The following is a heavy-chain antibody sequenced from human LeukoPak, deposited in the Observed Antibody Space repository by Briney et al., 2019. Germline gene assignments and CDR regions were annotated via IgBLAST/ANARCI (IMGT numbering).Heavy chain of an antibody. Sequence: GGSLRLSCAASGFTFSNAGLSGFAKAPGRGWNWVGGIKGKTDGGTTDYAAPVKGRFTISRDDSKNTLYLQMNSLKTEDTAVYYCTTGGLSGGSCYFDYWGQGTLVTVSS. CDR3: TTGGLSGGSCYFDY. CDR1: GFTFSNAG. V-gene: IGHV3-15*01. CDR2: IKGKTDGGTT. J-gene: IGHJ4*02. D-gene: IGHD2-15*01.